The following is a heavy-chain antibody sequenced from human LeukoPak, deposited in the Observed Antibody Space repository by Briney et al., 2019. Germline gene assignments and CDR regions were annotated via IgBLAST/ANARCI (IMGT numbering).Heavy chain of an antibody. V-gene: IGHV5-51*01. Sequence: GESLKISCKGSGYSFTSYWIGWVRQMPGKGLEWMGIIYPGDSDTRYSPSFQGQVTISADKSISIAYLQWSSLKASDTAMYYCARAPSFHYCSGGSCYFHWGQGTLVTVSS. CDR3: ARAPSFHYCSGGSCYFH. J-gene: IGHJ4*02. D-gene: IGHD2-15*01. CDR1: GYSFTSYW. CDR2: IYPGDSDT.